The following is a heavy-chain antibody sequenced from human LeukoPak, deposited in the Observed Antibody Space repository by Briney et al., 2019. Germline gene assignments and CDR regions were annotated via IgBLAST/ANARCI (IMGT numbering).Heavy chain of an antibody. CDR2: ISGSGGST. Sequence: GGSLRLSCAASGFTVSSNYMSWVRQAPGKGLEWVSAISGSGGSTYYADSVKGRFTISRDNSKNTLYLQMNSLRAEDTAVYYCAKQLSTVTTKYYFDYWGQGTLVTVSS. V-gene: IGHV3-23*01. CDR3: AKQLSTVTTKYYFDY. J-gene: IGHJ4*02. CDR1: GFTVSSNY. D-gene: IGHD4-17*01.